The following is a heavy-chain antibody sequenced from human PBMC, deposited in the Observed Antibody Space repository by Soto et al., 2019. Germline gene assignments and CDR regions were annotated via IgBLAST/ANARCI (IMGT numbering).Heavy chain of an antibody. CDR2: IYYSGST. V-gene: IGHV4-61*08. J-gene: IGHJ4*02. CDR3: ARGGGYCGSTSCYTYYFDY. CDR1: GGTIVSGDYY. Sequence: SETLSLTCPVAGGTIVSGDYYWSWIRQPPGKGLEWIGYIYYSGSTNYNPSLKSRVTISIDTSKNQFSLKLSSVTAADTAVYYCARGGGYCGSTSCYTYYFDYWGQGALVTVSS. D-gene: IGHD2-2*02.